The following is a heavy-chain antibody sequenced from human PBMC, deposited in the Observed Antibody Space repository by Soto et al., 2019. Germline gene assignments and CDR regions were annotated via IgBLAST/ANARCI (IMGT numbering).Heavy chain of an antibody. D-gene: IGHD3-3*01. CDR2: IYYTGST. J-gene: IGHJ6*02. Sequence: PSETLSLTCTVAGGSVSSERHYWSWIRQTPGKGLEGIGYIYYTGSTNYNLSLKGRVTVSVDTSRDPVSLRLRSVTRAHTAVYYGARDEYDLRSGCYYYAMEVWGQGTKVTVSS. V-gene: IGHV4-61*01. CDR1: GGSVSSERHY. CDR3: ARDEYDLRSGCYYYAMEV.